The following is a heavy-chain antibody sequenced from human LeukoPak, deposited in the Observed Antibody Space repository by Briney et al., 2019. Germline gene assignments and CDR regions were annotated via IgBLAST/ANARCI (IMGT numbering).Heavy chain of an antibody. J-gene: IGHJ4*02. Sequence: SETLSLTCTVSGGSISSYYWSWIRQPPGKGLEWIGYIYYSGSTNYNPSLKSRVTISVDTSKNQFSLKLSSVTAADTAVYYCARGRITMVRGVIRGYYFDYWGQGTLVTVSP. CDR2: IYYSGST. CDR1: GGSISSYY. CDR3: ARGRITMVRGVIRGYYFDY. V-gene: IGHV4-59*01. D-gene: IGHD3-10*01.